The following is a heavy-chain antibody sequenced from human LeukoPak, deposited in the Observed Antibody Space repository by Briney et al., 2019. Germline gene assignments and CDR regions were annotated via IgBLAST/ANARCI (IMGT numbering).Heavy chain of an antibody. CDR3: AREGNGLLSKDLDY. CDR1: GYTFTGFY. J-gene: IGHJ4*02. CDR2: INPNSGGT. D-gene: IGHD2-15*01. V-gene: IGHV1-2*02. Sequence: GASVKVSCKASGYTFTGFYMYWVRQAPGQGLEWMGWINPNSGGTNYAQSFQGRVTMTTDASSSTAYMELSRLTSDDTAIYYCAREGNGLLSKDLDYWGQGTLVTVSS.